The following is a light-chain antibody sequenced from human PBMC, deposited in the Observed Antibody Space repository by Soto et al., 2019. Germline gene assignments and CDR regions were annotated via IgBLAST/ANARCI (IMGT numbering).Light chain of an antibody. CDR2: DAS. V-gene: IGKV1-33*01. Sequence: DIQMTQSPSSLSASVGDRVTITCQASQDIYNYLNWYQQKPGKAPKLLIYDASNLETGVPSRFRGSGSGTDFTLTITRLEPEDFAVYYCQQYGSSPRTFGQGTRLEI. CDR3: QQYGSSPRT. J-gene: IGKJ5*01. CDR1: QDIYNY.